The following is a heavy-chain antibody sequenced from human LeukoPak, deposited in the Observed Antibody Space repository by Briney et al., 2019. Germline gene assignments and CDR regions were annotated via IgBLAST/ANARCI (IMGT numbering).Heavy chain of an antibody. D-gene: IGHD3-10*01. CDR2: IIPIFCTA. CDR1: AGTFSSYA. CDR3: ATVITMVRGPIPPYYFDY. Sequence: SVKVSFKSSAGTFSSYAISWVRQAPGQGLEWMGGIIPIFCTANYAQNFQGRVTITADKSTSTDYIKLSSMRSEDTAVYYCATVITMVRGPIPPYYFDYWGQGTLVTVYS. V-gene: IGHV1-69*06. J-gene: IGHJ4*02.